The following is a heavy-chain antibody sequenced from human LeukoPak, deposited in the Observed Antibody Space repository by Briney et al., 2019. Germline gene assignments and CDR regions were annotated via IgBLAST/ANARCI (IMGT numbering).Heavy chain of an antibody. CDR2: IYYSGST. CDR3: ARCGYSYGYGPYFDY. D-gene: IGHD5-18*01. Sequence: SETLSLTCTVSGGSISSGGYYWSWIRQHPGKGLEWIGYIYYSGSTYYNPSLKSRVTISVDTSKNQFSLGLSSVTAADTAVYYCARCGYSYGYGPYFDYWGQGTLVTVSS. J-gene: IGHJ4*02. V-gene: IGHV4-31*03. CDR1: GGSISSGGYY.